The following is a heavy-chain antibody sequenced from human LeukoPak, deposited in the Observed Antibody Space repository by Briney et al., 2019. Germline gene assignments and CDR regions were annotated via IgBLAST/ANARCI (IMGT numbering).Heavy chain of an antibody. CDR1: GYTFTSYG. J-gene: IGHJ4*02. CDR2: ISAYNGNT. Sequence: ASVKVSCKASGYTFTSYGVSWVRQAPGQGLEWMGWISAYNGNTNNAQKLQGRVTVTTDTSTSTAYMELRSLRSDDTAVYYCARDAGGHYFDYWGQGTLVTVSS. V-gene: IGHV1-18*01. CDR3: ARDAGGHYFDY. D-gene: IGHD6-25*01.